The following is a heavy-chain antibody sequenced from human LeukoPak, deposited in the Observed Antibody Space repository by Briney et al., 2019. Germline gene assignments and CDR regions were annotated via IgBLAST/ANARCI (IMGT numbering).Heavy chain of an antibody. CDR1: GFTFSSYN. J-gene: IGHJ4*02. V-gene: IGHV3-21*01. CDR3: ARDPYGDYFDY. D-gene: IGHD4-17*01. CDR2: ITSSSSYT. Sequence: GGSLRLSCAASGFTFSSYNMNWVRQAPGKGLEWVSSITSSSSYTFYADSVKGRFTISRDNAKNSLYLQMNSLRAEDTAVYYCARDPYGDYFDYWGQGTLVTVSS.